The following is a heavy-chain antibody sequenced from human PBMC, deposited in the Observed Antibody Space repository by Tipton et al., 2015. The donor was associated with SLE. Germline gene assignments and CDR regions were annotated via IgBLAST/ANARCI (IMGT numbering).Heavy chain of an antibody. CDR2: VYYTGST. CDR1: GGSISAYY. J-gene: IGHJ3*02. CDR3: ARAAFNWNDRDALDI. V-gene: IGHV4-59*01. Sequence: TLSLTCTVSGGSISAYYWSWIRQPPGKGLEWLGYVYYTGSTNYNPSLKSRLTISVDTSKNHFSLRLNSVTAADTAIYFCARAAFNWNDRDALDIWGQGTLVAVSS. D-gene: IGHD1-1*01.